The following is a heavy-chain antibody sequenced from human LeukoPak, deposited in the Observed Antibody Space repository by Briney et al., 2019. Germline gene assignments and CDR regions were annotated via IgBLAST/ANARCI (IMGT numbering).Heavy chain of an antibody. CDR1: GYTFTTYY. Sequence: ASVKVSCKASGYTFTTYYMHWVRQAPGRGLEWMGIINLSSGSTSYAQKFQGRVTMTRDTSTSTIYMWLSSLRSEDTAIYYCARVLGAHRYGSIDHWGQGTLVTVSS. CDR2: INLSSGST. V-gene: IGHV1-46*01. CDR3: ARVLGAHRYGSIDH. D-gene: IGHD5-18*01. J-gene: IGHJ4*02.